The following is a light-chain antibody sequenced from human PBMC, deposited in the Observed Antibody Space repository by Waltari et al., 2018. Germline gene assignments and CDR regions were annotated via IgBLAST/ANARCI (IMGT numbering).Light chain of an antibody. V-gene: IGLV2-14*03. CDR3: NSYTSGRTWV. Sequence: WFLHHPGNAPTHMIHDVNERPSGVSSRFSGSKSGNTASLTISGLQAEDEAIYYCNSYTSGRTWVFGGGTRLTVL. CDR2: DVN. J-gene: IGLJ3*02.